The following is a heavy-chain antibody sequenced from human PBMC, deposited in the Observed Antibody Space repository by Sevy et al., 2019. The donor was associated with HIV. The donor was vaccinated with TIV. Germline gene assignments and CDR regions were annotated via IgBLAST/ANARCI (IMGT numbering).Heavy chain of an antibody. J-gene: IGHJ6*03. CDR2: ISGSGGST. CDR1: GFTFSSYA. CDR3: AKGGRDGYNIYYYYYMDV. D-gene: IGHD5-12*01. V-gene: IGHV3-23*01. Sequence: GGSLRLSCAASGFTFSSYAMSWVRQAPGKGLEWVSAISGSGGSTYYADSVKGRFTISRDNSKNTLYLQMNSLRAEDTAVYYCAKGGRDGYNIYYYYYMDVWGNGTTVTVSS.